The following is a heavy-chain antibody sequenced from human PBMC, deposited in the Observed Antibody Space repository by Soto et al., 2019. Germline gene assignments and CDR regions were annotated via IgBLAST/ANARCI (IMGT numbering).Heavy chain of an antibody. V-gene: IGHV4-31*03. CDR1: GGSISSGGYY. J-gene: IGHJ4*02. CDR2: IYYSGST. D-gene: IGHD3-16*01. CDR3: ARGPGIMAKIDY. Sequence: QVQLQESGPGLVKPSQTLSLTCTVSGGSISSGGYYWSWIRQHPGKGLEWIGYIYYSGSTYYNPSLRRRVTISVDTAKTQFSLRLSSVTAAGTAVYYCARGPGIMAKIDYWGQGTLVTVSS.